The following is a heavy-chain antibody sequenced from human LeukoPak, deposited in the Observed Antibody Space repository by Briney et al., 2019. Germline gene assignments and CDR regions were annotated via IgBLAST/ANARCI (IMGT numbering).Heavy chain of an antibody. CDR3: ARDWRMEYSSTQVDY. CDR2: INPSGGST. Sequence: ASVKVSCKASGYTFTSYYMHWVRQAPGQGLEWMGIINPSGGSTSYAQKFQGRVTMTRDTSTSTVYMELSSLRSEDTAVYYCARDWRMEYSSTQVDYWGQGTLVTVSS. V-gene: IGHV1-46*01. J-gene: IGHJ4*02. CDR1: GYTFTSYY. D-gene: IGHD6-6*01.